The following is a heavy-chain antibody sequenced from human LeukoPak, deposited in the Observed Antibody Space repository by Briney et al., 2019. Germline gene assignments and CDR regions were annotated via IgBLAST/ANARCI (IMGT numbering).Heavy chain of an antibody. Sequence: GGSLRLSCAASGFTFSNAWMSWVRQAPGKGLEWVGRIKSKTDGGTTDYAAPVKGRFTISRDDSRNTLYLQMNSLKTEDTAVYYCTTDFLGWAGLFDIWGQGTMVTVSS. J-gene: IGHJ3*02. V-gene: IGHV3-15*01. CDR1: GFTFSNAW. CDR3: TTDFLGWAGLFDI. CDR2: IKSKTDGGTT. D-gene: IGHD1-14*01.